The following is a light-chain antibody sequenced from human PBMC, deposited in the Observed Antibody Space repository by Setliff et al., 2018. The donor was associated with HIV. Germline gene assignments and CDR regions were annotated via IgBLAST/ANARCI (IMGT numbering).Light chain of an antibody. CDR3: CSYAGSYTRYV. Sequence: QSALAQPASVSGSPGQSITISCTGTSSDVGGYNYVSWYQQHPGKAPKLMIYDVSKRPSGVPDRFSGSKSGNTASLTISGLQAEDEADYSCCSYAGSYTRYVFGTGTKVTVL. V-gene: IGLV2-11*01. CDR1: SSDVGGYNY. J-gene: IGLJ1*01. CDR2: DVS.